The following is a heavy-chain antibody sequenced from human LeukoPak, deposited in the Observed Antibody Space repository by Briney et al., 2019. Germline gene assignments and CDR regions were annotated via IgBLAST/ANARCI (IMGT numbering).Heavy chain of an antibody. V-gene: IGHV3-13*01. D-gene: IGHD6-13*01. CDR1: GFTFSNFD. Sequence: GGSLRLSCATSGFTFSNFDLHWVRQATGEGLEWVSAIGTAGDTYYPDSVKGRFTISRDNAKNSFYLQMNNLRAGDTTVYYCSRGGAPAGYAYDIWGHGTVVTVSS. CDR3: SRGGAPAGYAYDI. J-gene: IGHJ3*02. CDR2: IGTAGDT.